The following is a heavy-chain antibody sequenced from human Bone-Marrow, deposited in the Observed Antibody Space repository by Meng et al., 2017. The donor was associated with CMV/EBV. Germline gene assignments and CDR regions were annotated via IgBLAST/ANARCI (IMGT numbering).Heavy chain of an antibody. Sequence: FSIYAISCVRQAPGHGLDWVGGIIPIFGTANCAQKFQGRVTITADNSTRTAYMELSSLRSEDTAVYYCARARYYYDSSGSQDWFDPWGQGTLVTVSS. V-gene: IGHV1-69*06. J-gene: IGHJ5*02. CDR1: FSIYA. CDR2: IIPIFGTA. CDR3: ARARYYYDSSGSQDWFDP. D-gene: IGHD3-22*01.